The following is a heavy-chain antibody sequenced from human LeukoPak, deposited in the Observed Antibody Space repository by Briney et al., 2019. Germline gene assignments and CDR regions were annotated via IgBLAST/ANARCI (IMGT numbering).Heavy chain of an antibody. J-gene: IGHJ4*02. V-gene: IGHV3-23*01. CDR3: AYADNNGWYYFDY. Sequence: GGSLRLSCAVSGFTFSSYAMTWVRQAPGKGLEWVSAISGTGANTYYADPVKGRFTTSRDNPRSTLYLQMNSLSNEDTAVYYCAYADNNGWYYFDYWGQGTLVTVSS. D-gene: IGHD6-19*01. CDR1: GFTFSSYA. CDR2: ISGTGANT.